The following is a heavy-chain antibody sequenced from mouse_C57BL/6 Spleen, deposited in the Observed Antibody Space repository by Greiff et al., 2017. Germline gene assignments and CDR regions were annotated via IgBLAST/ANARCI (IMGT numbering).Heavy chain of an antibody. Sequence: EVMLVESGRGLVPPGGSMQLSCAVSVFTFSDAWMDWVRQSPEKGLEWVAEIRNKANNHAPYSAESVKGRFSISRGDYNSRVYLLLNSLSAEDDGIYYYSRGGSSDGYAMDYWGQGTSVTVSS. CDR3: SRGGSSDGYAMDY. CDR1: VFTFSDAW. J-gene: IGHJ4*01. V-gene: IGHV6-6*01. CDR2: IRNKANNHAP. D-gene: IGHD1-1*01.